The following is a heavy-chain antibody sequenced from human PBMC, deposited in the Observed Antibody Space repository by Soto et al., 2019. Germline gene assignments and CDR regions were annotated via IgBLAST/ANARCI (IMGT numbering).Heavy chain of an antibody. D-gene: IGHD4-17*01. CDR2: IYWDDDK. Sequence: QITLKESGPTLVKPTQTLTLTCTFSGFSLSTSGVGVGWIRQPPGKALEWLALIYWDDDKRYSPSLKSRLTITKDTSKTQVVLTMTNMDPVDTATYYCAHRPPYGDSQYFQHWGQGTLVTVSS. CDR3: AHRPPYGDSQYFQH. V-gene: IGHV2-5*02. CDR1: GFSLSTSGVG. J-gene: IGHJ1*01.